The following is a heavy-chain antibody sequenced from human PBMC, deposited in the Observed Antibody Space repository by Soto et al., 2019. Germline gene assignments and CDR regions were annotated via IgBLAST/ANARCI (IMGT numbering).Heavy chain of an antibody. Sequence: EVQLVESGGGLVQPGGSLRLSCAASGFTVSRNSMTWVRQAPGRGQEWVSLIQSGGRTYYAGSVTGRFTISRETSENTLFLQMNRLRVDDKAVYYCARNDVYFSGGRCYGVLRDVGGKEPTVPFSS. CDR3: ARNDVYFSGGRCYGVLRDV. J-gene: IGHJ6*04. V-gene: IGHV3-66*01. CDR2: IQSGGRT. CDR1: GFTVSRNS. D-gene: IGHD2-15*01.